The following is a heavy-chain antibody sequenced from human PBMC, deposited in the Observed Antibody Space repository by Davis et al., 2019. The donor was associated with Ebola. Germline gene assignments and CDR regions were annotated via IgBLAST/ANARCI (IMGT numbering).Heavy chain of an antibody. D-gene: IGHD2-15*01. J-gene: IGHJ5*02. CDR2: VTGSGAGT. Sequence: PGGSLRLSCAASGFSSGSYAMAWVRHPPGKGLEWVSTVTGSGAGTFYADSVKGRFTVSRDNSKNTLFLQMNSLRDEDSGVYYCAKGKADFILDWLDPWGQGTLVIVSS. CDR3: AKGKADFILDWLDP. V-gene: IGHV3-23*01. CDR1: GFSSGSYA.